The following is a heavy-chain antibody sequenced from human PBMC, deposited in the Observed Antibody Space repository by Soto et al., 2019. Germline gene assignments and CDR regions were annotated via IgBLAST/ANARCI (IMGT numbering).Heavy chain of an antibody. D-gene: IGHD6-19*01. J-gene: IGHJ4*02. CDR1: GYTCTGYY. V-gene: IGHV1-2*04. Sequence: ASVKVSCKASGYTCTGYYMHWVRQAPGQGLEWMGWINPNSGGTNYAQKFQGWVTMTRDTSISTAYMELSRLRSDDTAVYYCARQYSSGWSTFDYWGQGTLVTVSS. CDR3: ARQYSSGWSTFDY. CDR2: INPNSGGT.